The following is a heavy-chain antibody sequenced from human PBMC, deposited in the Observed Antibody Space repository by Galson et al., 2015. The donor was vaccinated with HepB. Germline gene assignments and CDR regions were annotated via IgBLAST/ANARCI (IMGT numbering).Heavy chain of an antibody. V-gene: IGHV3-30*18. CDR1: GFTFSSHG. J-gene: IGHJ4*02. CDR2: ISYDGSNK. CDR3: AKDGDILTGYYPSADY. D-gene: IGHD3-9*01. Sequence: SLRLSCAASGFTFSSHGMHWVRQAPGKGLEWVAAISYDGSNKYYADSVKGRFTISRDNSKNTLYLQMNSLRAEDTAVYYCAKDGDILTGYYPSADYWGKATLVTVSS.